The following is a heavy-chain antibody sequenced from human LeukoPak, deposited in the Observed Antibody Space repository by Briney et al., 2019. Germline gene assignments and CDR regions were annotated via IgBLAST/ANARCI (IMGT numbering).Heavy chain of an antibody. CDR3: ARAQGLWFGELLLVGFDY. CDR2: MNPNSGNT. CDR1: GYTFTSYD. Sequence: GASVKVSCKASGYTFTSYDINWVRQATGQGLEWMGWMNPNSGNTGYAQKFQGRVTITRNTSISTAYMELSSLRSDDTAVYYCARAQGLWFGELLLVGFDYWGQGTLVTVSS. V-gene: IGHV1-8*03. D-gene: IGHD3-10*01. J-gene: IGHJ4*02.